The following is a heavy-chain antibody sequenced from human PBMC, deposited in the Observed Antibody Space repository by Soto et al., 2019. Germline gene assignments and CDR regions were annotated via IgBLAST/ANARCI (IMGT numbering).Heavy chain of an antibody. D-gene: IGHD3-10*01. V-gene: IGHV3-74*01. J-gene: IGHJ4*02. CDR2: INSDGSST. CDR1: GFTFSSYW. Sequence: GGSLRLSCAASGFTFSSYWMHWVRQAPGKGLVWVSRINSDGSSTSYADSVKGRFTISRDNAKNTLYLQMNSLRAEDTAVYYCARVSSEWFGELLPTGYWGQGTLVTVSS. CDR3: ARVSSEWFGELLPTGY.